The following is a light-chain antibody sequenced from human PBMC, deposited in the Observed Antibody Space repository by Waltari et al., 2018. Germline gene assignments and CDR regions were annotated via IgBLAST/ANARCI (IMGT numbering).Light chain of an antibody. CDR2: AAS. Sequence: DIQMTQSPSSLSAFVGDRVIITCLSSQAISNYVAWFQQKPGKAPKSLISAASSLQSGVPSKFSGSGSGTDFALTISSLQPEDFATYYCQQYYIVPYTFGQGTELEI. CDR3: QQYYIVPYT. CDR1: QAISNY. V-gene: IGKV1-16*02. J-gene: IGKJ2*01.